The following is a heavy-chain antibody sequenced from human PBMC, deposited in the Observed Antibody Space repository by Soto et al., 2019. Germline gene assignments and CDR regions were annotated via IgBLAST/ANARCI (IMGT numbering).Heavy chain of an antibody. CDR2: IDWDDDK. CDR1: VFSLSTSGQG. D-gene: IGHD2-2*01. Sequence: SGPTLVNHTQTLTQTCSISVFSLSTSGQGVSWIRQPPGKALEWLALIDWDDDKYYSTSLKTRLTISKDTSKNQVVLTMTNMDPVDTATYYCARTTVVVPAATQSYYYGMDVWGQGTTVTFSS. V-gene: IGHV2-70*01. CDR3: ARTTVVVPAATQSYYYGMDV. J-gene: IGHJ6*02.